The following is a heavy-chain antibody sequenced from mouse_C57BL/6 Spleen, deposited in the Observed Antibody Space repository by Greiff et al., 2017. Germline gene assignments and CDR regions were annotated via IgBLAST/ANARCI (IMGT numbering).Heavy chain of an antibody. J-gene: IGHJ2*01. Sequence: QVQLQQSGPELVKPGASVKISCKASGYAFSSSWMNWVKQRPGKGLEWIGRIYPGDGDTNYNGKFKGKATLTADKSSSTAYMQLSSLTSEDSAVYFCARGFITTVVPYFDYWGQGTTLTVSS. V-gene: IGHV1-82*01. CDR3: ARGFITTVVPYFDY. CDR2: IYPGDGDT. CDR1: GYAFSSSW. D-gene: IGHD1-1*01.